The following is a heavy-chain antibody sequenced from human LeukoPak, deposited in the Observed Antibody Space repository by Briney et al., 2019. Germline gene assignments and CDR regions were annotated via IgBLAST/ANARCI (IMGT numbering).Heavy chain of an antibody. J-gene: IGHJ4*02. Sequence: GGSLRLSCAASGFTFSSYAMRWVRQAPGKGLEWVSAISGSGGSTYYADSVKGRFTISRDNSKNTLYLQMNSLRAEDTAVYYCAKDLEDGGYSYGSPDYWGQGTLVTVSS. V-gene: IGHV3-23*01. CDR3: AKDLEDGGYSYGSPDY. CDR1: GFTFSSYA. D-gene: IGHD5-18*01. CDR2: ISGSGGST.